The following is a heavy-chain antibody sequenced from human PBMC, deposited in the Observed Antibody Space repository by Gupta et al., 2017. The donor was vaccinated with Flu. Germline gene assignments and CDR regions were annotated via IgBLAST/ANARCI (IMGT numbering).Heavy chain of an antibody. CDR3: AREGIVWENMDV. V-gene: IGHV3-7*01. Sequence: EVQLVESGGGLVQPGGSLRLSCAASGFSFSSYCMSWVRQVPGPGLEWVATIKKDGSEKYYLDSVKGRFTISRDNARDSVYLQMNSLRGEDTAVYFCAREGIVWENMDVWGKGTTVIVS. J-gene: IGHJ6*03. D-gene: IGHD1-26*01. CDR1: GFSFSSYC. CDR2: IKKDGSEK.